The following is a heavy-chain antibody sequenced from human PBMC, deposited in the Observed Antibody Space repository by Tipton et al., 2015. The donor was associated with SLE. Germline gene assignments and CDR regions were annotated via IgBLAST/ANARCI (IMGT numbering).Heavy chain of an antibody. CDR3: ARDWATTVTPPFDY. V-gene: IGHV1-69*10. CDR2: DIPGISRP. D-gene: IGHD4-17*01. J-gene: IGHJ4*02. Sequence: QSGPEVKKPGASVKVSCKVSGGAFSSHAIDWVRQAPGQGLEWMGGDIPGISRPNYEQKLQGRVTMTTDTSTSTAYMELRSLRSDDTAVYYCARDWATTVTPPFDYWGQGTLVTVSS. CDR1: GGAFSSHA.